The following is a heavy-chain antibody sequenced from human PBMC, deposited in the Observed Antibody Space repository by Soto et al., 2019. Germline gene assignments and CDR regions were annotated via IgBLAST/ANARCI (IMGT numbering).Heavy chain of an antibody. CDR1: GYGFTTYG. CDR3: ARGRYGDY. CDR2: ISAHNGTT. Sequence: QVHLVQSGAEVKKPGASVKVSCKGSGYGFTTYGITWVRQAPGQGLEWMAWISAHNGTTTSAQNPQARVTVTRATSTSTAYMELRILSSDDTAVYYCARGRYGDYWGQGALVTFSS. J-gene: IGHJ4*02. D-gene: IGHD1-1*01. V-gene: IGHV1-18*01.